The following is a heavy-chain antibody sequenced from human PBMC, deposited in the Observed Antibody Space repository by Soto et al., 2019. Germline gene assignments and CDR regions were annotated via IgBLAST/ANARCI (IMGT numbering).Heavy chain of an antibody. Sequence: PSETLSLTCAVYGGSFSGYYWSWIRQPPGKGLEWIGEINHSGSTNYNPSLKSRVTISVDTSKNQFSLKLSSVTAADTAVYYCAREGSSSRNDYWGQGTLVTVS. CDR3: AREGSSSRNDY. CDR2: INHSGST. V-gene: IGHV4-34*01. CDR1: GGSFSGYY. D-gene: IGHD2-2*01. J-gene: IGHJ4*02.